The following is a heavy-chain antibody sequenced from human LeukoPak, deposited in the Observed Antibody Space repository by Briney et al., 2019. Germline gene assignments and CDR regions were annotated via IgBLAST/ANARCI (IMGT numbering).Heavy chain of an antibody. J-gene: IGHJ4*02. V-gene: IGHV3-30*18. CDR1: GFTFSSYG. CDR3: AKDREAVAAAGVDY. Sequence: GGSLRLSCAASGFTFSSYGMHWVRQAPGKGLEWVAVISYDGSNKYYADSVEGRSTISRDNSKNTLYLQMNSLRAEDTAVYYCAKDREAVAAAGVDYWGQGTLVTVSS. D-gene: IGHD6-13*01. CDR2: ISYDGSNK.